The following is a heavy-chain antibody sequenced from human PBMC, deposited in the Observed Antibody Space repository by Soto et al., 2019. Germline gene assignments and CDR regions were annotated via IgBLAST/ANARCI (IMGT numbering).Heavy chain of an antibody. CDR2: IYYSGST. CDR3: ARGISSTWYFYFDY. Sequence: SETLSLTCTVSGGSISSGGYYWSWIRQHPGKGLEWIGYIYYSGSTYYNPSLKSRATISVDTSKNQFSLKLSSVTAADTAVYYCARGISSTWYFYFDYWGQGTLVTVSS. CDR1: GGSISSGGYY. V-gene: IGHV4-31*03. J-gene: IGHJ4*02. D-gene: IGHD6-13*01.